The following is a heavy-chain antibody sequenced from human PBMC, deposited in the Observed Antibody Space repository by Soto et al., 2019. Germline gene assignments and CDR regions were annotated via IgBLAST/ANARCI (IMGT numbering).Heavy chain of an antibody. CDR1: GYTFTSCA. CDR3: ARDLLWFGELAGTLYYYGMDV. Sequence: ASVKVSCKASGYTFTSCAMHWVRQAPGQRLEWMGWINAGNGNTKYSQKFQGRVTITRDTSASTAYMELSSLRSEDTAVYYCARDLLWFGELAGTLYYYGMDVWGQGTTVTVSS. CDR2: INAGNGNT. J-gene: IGHJ6*02. D-gene: IGHD3-10*01. V-gene: IGHV1-3*01.